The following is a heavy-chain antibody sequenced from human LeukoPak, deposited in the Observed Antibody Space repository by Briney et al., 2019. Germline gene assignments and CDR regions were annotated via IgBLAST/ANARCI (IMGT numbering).Heavy chain of an antibody. Sequence: GGSLRLSCAASGFTFSSYSMNWVRQAPGKGLEWVSSISSSSSYIYYADSVKGRFTISRDNAKNSLYLQMNSRRAEDTAVYYCAGALEGYSYGTTFDYWGQGTLVTVSS. CDR1: GFTFSSYS. J-gene: IGHJ4*02. CDR2: ISSSSSYI. D-gene: IGHD5-18*01. CDR3: AGALEGYSYGTTFDY. V-gene: IGHV3-21*01.